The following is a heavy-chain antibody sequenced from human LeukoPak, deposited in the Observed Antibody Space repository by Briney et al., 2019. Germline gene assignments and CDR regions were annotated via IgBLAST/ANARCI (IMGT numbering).Heavy chain of an antibody. CDR1: GFTFSSYG. D-gene: IGHD3-3*01. Sequence: GRSLRLSCAASGFTFSSYGMHWVRQAPGKGLEWVALISYDGSNKYYADSVKGRFTISRDNSKNTLYLQMNSLRAEDTAVYYCASLVLEWLFSPSDYWGQGTLVTVSS. CDR3: ASLVLEWLFSPSDY. J-gene: IGHJ4*02. V-gene: IGHV3-30*03. CDR2: ISYDGSNK.